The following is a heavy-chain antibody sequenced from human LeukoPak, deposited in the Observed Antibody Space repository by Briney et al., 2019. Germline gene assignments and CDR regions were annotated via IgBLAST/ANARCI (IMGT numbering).Heavy chain of an antibody. J-gene: IGHJ4*02. Sequence: SETLSLTCTVSGGSISSGGYYWSWIRQHPGKGLEWIGYIYYSGSTYYNPSLKSRVTISVDTSKNQFSLKLRSVTAADTAVYYCARNSISGYYTGPPVHWGQGTLVTVSS. CDR3: ARNSISGYYTGPPVH. CDR1: GGSISSGGYY. D-gene: IGHD3-22*01. V-gene: IGHV4-31*03. CDR2: IYYSGST.